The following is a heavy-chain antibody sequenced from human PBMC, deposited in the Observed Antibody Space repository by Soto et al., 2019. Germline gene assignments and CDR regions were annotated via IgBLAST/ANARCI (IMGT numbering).Heavy chain of an antibody. CDR3: ARDVGVVVAASQPLEDYYYGMDV. CDR2: ISAYNGNT. D-gene: IGHD2-15*01. J-gene: IGHJ6*02. CDR1: GYTFTSYG. V-gene: IGHV1-18*01. Sequence: ASVKVSCKASGYTFTSYGISRVRQAPGQGLEWMGWISAYNGNTNYAQKLQGRVTMTTDTSTSTAYMELRSLRSDDTAVYYCARDVGVVVAASQPLEDYYYGMDVWGQGTTVTVSS.